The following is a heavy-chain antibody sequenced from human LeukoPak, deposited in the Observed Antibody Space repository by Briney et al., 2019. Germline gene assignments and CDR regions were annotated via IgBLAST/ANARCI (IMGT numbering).Heavy chain of an antibody. Sequence: SETLSLTCTVSGGSISSYYWSWIRQPPGKGLEWIGYIYYSGSTNYNPSFKSRVTISVDTSKNQFSLKLSSVTAADTAVYYCARVPTTVTTRDAFDIWGQGTMVTVSS. D-gene: IGHD4-17*01. CDR1: GGSISSYY. CDR3: ARVPTTVTTRDAFDI. J-gene: IGHJ3*02. V-gene: IGHV4-59*08. CDR2: IYYSGST.